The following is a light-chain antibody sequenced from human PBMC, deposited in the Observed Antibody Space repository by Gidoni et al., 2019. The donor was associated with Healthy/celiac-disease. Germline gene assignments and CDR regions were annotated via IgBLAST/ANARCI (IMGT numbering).Light chain of an antibody. V-gene: IGLV2-14*01. CDR3: RSYTSSSTKV. CDR2: DVS. Sequence: QSALSQPASLSGSPGQSITISCTGTSSEVGGYNYVSWYQQHPGKAPKLMIYDVSNRPSGVSNRFSGSKSGYTASLTISGLQAEDEADYYCRSYTSSSTKVFGGGTKLTVL. J-gene: IGLJ2*01. CDR1: SSEVGGYNY.